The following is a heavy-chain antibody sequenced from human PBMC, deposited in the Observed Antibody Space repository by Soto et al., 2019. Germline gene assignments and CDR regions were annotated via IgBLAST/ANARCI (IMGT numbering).Heavy chain of an antibody. CDR2: IYHTGST. CDR3: ARSLIVGTSYAFDI. D-gene: IGHD1-26*01. J-gene: IGHJ3*02. V-gene: IGHV4-4*02. CDR1: GGSINNSNW. Sequence: QVQLQESGPGLVKPSGTLSLTCAVSGGSINNSNWWSWVRQSPGKGLEWLGEIYHTGSTNYNPPLKSRVTISLDKSKNQFSLKVTSVTAADTAVYYCARSLIVGTSYAFDIWGQGTMVTVSS.